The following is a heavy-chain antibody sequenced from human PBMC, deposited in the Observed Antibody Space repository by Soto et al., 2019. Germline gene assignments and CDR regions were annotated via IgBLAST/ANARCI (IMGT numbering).Heavy chain of an antibody. J-gene: IGHJ4*02. Sequence: GGSLRLSCAASGFTFSSYAMSWVRQAPGKGLEWVSAISGSGGSTYYADSVKGRFTISRDNSKNTLYLQMNSLRAEDTAVYYCAKDLTATLGPFWDYWGQGTLVTVSS. CDR2: ISGSGGST. D-gene: IGHD3-9*01. V-gene: IGHV3-23*01. CDR3: AKDLTATLGPFWDY. CDR1: GFTFSSYA.